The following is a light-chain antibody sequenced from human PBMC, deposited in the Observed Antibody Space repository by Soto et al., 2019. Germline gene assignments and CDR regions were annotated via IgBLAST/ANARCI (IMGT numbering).Light chain of an antibody. J-gene: IGLJ3*02. CDR2: RNN. CDR3: AAWDDSLSGSWV. Sequence: QSVLTQPPSASGTPGQRVTISCSGSSSNIGSNYVYWYQQLPGTAPKLLIYRNNQRPSVVPDRFSGSKSGTSASLAISGLRSEDEADYYCAAWDDSLSGSWVFGGGTKVTVL. CDR1: SSNIGSNY. V-gene: IGLV1-47*01.